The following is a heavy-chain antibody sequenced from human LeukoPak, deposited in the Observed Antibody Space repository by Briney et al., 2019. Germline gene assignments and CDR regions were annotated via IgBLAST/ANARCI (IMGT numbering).Heavy chain of an antibody. J-gene: IGHJ6*03. CDR1: GYTFTGYY. CDR2: INPNSGGT. V-gene: IGHV1-2*06. D-gene: IGHD1-26*01. CDR3: ARERYSGSSYYYYYYMDV. Sequence: ALVKVSCKASGYTFTGYYMHWVRQAPGQGLEWMGRINPNSGGTNYAQKFQGRVTMTRDTSISTAYMELSRLRSDDTAVYYCARERYSGSSYYYYYYMDVWGKGTTVTVSS.